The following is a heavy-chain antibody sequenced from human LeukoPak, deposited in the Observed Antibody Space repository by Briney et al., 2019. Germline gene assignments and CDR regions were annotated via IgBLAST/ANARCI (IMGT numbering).Heavy chain of an antibody. Sequence: SDTPSLTCTVSGYSFSSGYYWGWIRQPPGKGLEWIGSIYHSGSTYYNPSLKSRVTISVDTSKNQFSLKLSSVTAADTAVYYCARENGSGSYFGFIDYWGQGTLVTVSS. J-gene: IGHJ4*02. D-gene: IGHD3-10*01. CDR1: GYSFSSGYY. CDR3: ARENGSGSYFGFIDY. V-gene: IGHV4-38-2*02. CDR2: IYHSGST.